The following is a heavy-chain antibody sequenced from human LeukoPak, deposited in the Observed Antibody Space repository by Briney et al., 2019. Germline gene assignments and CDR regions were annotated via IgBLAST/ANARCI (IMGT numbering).Heavy chain of an antibody. D-gene: IGHD6-13*01. V-gene: IGHV1-2*02. CDR3: ARAGGYSSSWYSP. J-gene: IGHJ5*02. CDR2: INPNSGGT. CDR1: GYTFTGYY. Sequence: ASVKVSCKASGYTFTGYYMHWVRQAPGQGLVWMGWINPNSGGTNYAQKFQGRVTMTRDTSISTAYMELSRLRSDDTAVYYCARAGGYSSSWYSPWGQGTLVTVSS.